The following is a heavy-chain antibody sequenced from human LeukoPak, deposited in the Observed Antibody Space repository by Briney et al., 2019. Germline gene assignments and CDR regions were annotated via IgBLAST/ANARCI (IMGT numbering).Heavy chain of an antibody. CDR1: GFTFTSYS. J-gene: IGHJ4*02. CDR3: AKDRSSGWYGNYFDY. V-gene: IGHV3-23*01. CDR2: ISGGGGST. Sequence: GGSLRLSCAASGFTFTSYSMNWVRQAPGKGLEWVSTISGGGGSTYYADSVKGRFTISRDNSKNTLYLQMNSLRAEDTAVYYCAKDRSSGWYGNYFDYWGQGTLVTVSS. D-gene: IGHD6-19*01.